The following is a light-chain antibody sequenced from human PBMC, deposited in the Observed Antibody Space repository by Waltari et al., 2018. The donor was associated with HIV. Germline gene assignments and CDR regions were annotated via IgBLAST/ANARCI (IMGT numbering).Light chain of an antibody. Sequence: DIQMTQSPSTLSASVGDRVTITCRASQSISSWLAWYQQKPGKAPKLLIYKASSLKSGVPARFSGSGSGTEFTLTISSLQPDDFATYYCQQYNSYLPITFGQGTRLEIK. CDR3: QQYNSYLPIT. V-gene: IGKV1-5*03. CDR1: QSISSW. J-gene: IGKJ5*01. CDR2: KAS.